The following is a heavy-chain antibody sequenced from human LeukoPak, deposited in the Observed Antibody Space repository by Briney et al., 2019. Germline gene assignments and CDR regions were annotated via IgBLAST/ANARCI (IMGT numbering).Heavy chain of an antibody. CDR2: IYYSGST. Sequence: SETLSLTCTVSGGSISSYYWSWIRQPPGKGLEWTGYIYYSGSTNYNPSLKSRVTISVDTSKNQFSLNLSSVTVADTAVYYCARVVGFRSCSSSRCYTAYWYFDLWGRGTLVTVSS. J-gene: IGHJ2*01. D-gene: IGHD2-2*02. CDR1: GGSISSYY. CDR3: ARVVGFRSCSSSRCYTAYWYFDL. V-gene: IGHV4-59*01.